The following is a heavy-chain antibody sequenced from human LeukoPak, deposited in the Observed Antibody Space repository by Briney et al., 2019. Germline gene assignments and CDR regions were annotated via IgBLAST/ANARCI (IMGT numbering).Heavy chain of an antibody. V-gene: IGHV4-59*01. J-gene: IGHJ5*02. CDR3: ARHGTSGTNLNWFDP. CDR2: IYYSGST. Sequence: SETLSLTCTVSGGSISSFYWSWIRQPPGKGLEWIGYIYYSGSTNYNPSLKSRVTISVDASKNQFSLKLSSVTAADTAVYYCARHGTSGTNLNWFDPWGQGTLVTVSS. D-gene: IGHD1-1*01. CDR1: GGSISSFY.